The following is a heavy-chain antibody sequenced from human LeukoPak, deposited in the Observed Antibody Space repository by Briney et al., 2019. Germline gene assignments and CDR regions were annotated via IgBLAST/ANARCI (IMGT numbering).Heavy chain of an antibody. CDR1: CYTFTSYG. CDR3: ARGVGATSSDY. V-gene: IGHV1-18*01. Sequence: ASVKVSCKASCYTFTSYGISWVRQAPGQGLEWVGWISAYNGNTNYAQKLQGRVTMTTDTSTSTAYLVLRSLRSDDTAVYYCARGVGATSSDYWGQGTLVTVSS. CDR2: ISAYNGNT. J-gene: IGHJ4*02. D-gene: IGHD1-26*01.